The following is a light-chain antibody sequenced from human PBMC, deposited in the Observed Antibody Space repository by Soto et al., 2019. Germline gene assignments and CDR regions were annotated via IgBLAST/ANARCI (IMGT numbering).Light chain of an antibody. J-gene: IGKJ4*01. CDR2: GAS. CDR1: QSISSNY. CDR3: QQYGSSTPLT. V-gene: IGKV3-20*01. Sequence: EIVLTQSPGTLSLSPGERATLSCRASQSISSNYLAWYQQKPDQAPRLLIYGASSTATGIPDRFSGSGSGTDFTLTISRLEPEDFAVYYCQQYGSSTPLTFGGGTRVEIK.